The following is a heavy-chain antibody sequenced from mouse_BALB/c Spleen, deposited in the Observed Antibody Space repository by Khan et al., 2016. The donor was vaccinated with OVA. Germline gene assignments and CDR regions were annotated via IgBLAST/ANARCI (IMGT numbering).Heavy chain of an antibody. J-gene: IGHJ4*01. Sequence: EVQLQKSGPELMKPGASVKISCKASGYSFTSYYIHWVRQSHGKSLEWIGYIDPFNGGTSYNQKFKGKATLTLDKSSSTAYLHLSSLTSEDSAVYFCARGGLGLRAYAMDYWGQGTSVTVSS. CDR1: GYSFTSYY. D-gene: IGHD3-1*01. CDR2: IDPFNGGT. CDR3: ARGGLGLRAYAMDY. V-gene: IGHV1S135*01.